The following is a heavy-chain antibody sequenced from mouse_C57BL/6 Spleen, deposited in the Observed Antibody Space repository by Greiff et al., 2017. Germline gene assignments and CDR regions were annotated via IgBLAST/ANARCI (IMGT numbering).Heavy chain of an antibody. CDR3: ARGGYYYAMDY. D-gene: IGHD2-2*01. J-gene: IGHJ4*01. V-gene: IGHV5-17*01. Sequence: VQLKESGGGLVKPGGSLKLSCAASGFTFSDYGMHWVRQAPEKGLEWVAYISSGSSTIYYADTVKGRFTLSRDNAKNTLFLQMTSLRSEDTAMYYCARGGYYYAMDYWGQGTSGTVSS. CDR2: ISSGSSTI. CDR1: GFTFSDYG.